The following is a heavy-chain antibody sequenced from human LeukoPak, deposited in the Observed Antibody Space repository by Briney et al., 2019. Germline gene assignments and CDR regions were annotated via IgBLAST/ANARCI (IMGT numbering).Heavy chain of an antibody. J-gene: IGHJ4*02. V-gene: IGHV1-69*05. CDR2: IIPIFGTA. CDR3: ARPAGVSYDFWSGYPFDY. Sequence: SVKVSCKASGGTFSSYAISWVRQAPGQGLEWMGGIIPIFGTANYAQKFQGRVTITTDESTSTAYMELSSLRSEDTAVYYCARPAGVSYDFWSGYPFDYWGQGTLVTVSS. D-gene: IGHD3-3*01. CDR1: GGTFSSYA.